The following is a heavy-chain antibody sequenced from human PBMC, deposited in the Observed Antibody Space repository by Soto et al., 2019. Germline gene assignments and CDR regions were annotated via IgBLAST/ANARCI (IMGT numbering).Heavy chain of an antibody. CDR3: AKESSPVGFLGWLPTDFDY. Sequence: PGGSLRLSCAASGFTFSSYGMHRVRQAPGKGLEWVAVISYDGSNKYYADSVKGRFTISRDNSKNTLYLQMNSLRAEDTAVYYCAKESSPVGFLGWLPTDFDYWAREPWSTLL. CDR2: ISYDGSNK. J-gene: IGHJ4*02. V-gene: IGHV3-30*18. CDR1: GFTFSSYG. D-gene: IGHD3-3*01.